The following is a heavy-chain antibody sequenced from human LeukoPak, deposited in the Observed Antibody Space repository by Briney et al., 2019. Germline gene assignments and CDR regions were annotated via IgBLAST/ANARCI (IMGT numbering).Heavy chain of an antibody. J-gene: IGHJ4*02. CDR1: GGSISSGVYY. D-gene: IGHD6-19*01. V-gene: IGHV4-31*03. Sequence: SETLSLTCTVSGGSISSGVYYWSWIRHPPGKGLEWVGYIYYSGSTYYNPSLKSRVTISVDTSKTQFSLKLSSVTAADTAVYYCARVMVKAGTLDYWGQGTLVTVSS. CDR3: ARVMVKAGTLDY. CDR2: IYYSGST.